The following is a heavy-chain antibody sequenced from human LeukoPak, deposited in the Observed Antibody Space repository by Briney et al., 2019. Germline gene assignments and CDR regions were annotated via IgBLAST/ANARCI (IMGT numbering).Heavy chain of an antibody. J-gene: IGHJ1*01. V-gene: IGHV3-23*01. CDR3: AKVQDYVWGSYRSSQEYFQH. CDR2: ISGSGGGT. CDR1: GFTFSSYA. D-gene: IGHD3-16*02. Sequence: GGSLRLSCAASGFTFSSYAMTWVRQAPGKGLEWVSTISGSGGGTYYADSVKGRFTISRDNSKNTLYVQMNNLRAEDTAVYYCAKVQDYVWGSYRSSQEYFQHWGQGTRVTVSS.